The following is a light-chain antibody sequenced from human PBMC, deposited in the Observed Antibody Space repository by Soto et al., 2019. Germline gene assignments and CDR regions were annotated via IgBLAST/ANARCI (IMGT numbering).Light chain of an antibody. Sequence: DIQMTQSPSSLSASVGDRVTITCRASQSISSYLNWYQQKPGKAPKLLIYAASSLQSGGPSRFSGSGSGTDFTLTISSLQPEDFATYYCQQSYSTPERTFGQGTKVEIK. V-gene: IGKV1-39*01. CDR2: AAS. CDR1: QSISSY. J-gene: IGKJ1*01. CDR3: QQSYSTPERT.